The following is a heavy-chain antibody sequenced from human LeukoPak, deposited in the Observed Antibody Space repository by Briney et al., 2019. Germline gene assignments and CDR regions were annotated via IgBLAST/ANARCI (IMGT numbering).Heavy chain of an antibody. CDR1: GFTFSSYW. V-gene: IGHV3-7*01. Sequence: GGSLRLSCAASGFTFSSYWMSWVRQAPGKGLEWVANIKQDGSEKYYVDSVKGRFTISRDNAKNSLYLRMNSLRAEDTAVYYCARRYGDRSYYFDYWGQGTLVTVSS. CDR3: ARRYGDRSYYFDY. CDR2: IKQDGSEK. J-gene: IGHJ4*02. D-gene: IGHD4-17*01.